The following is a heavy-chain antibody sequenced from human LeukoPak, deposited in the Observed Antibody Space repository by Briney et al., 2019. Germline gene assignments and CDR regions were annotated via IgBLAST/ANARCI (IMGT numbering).Heavy chain of an antibody. CDR2: INTNTGNP. CDR1: GYTFVNYA. D-gene: IGHD3-22*01. Sequence: ASVKVSCRASGYTFVNYAINWVRQAPGQGLEWMGWINTNTGNPTYAQGFTGRFVFSLDTSVSTAYLQISSLKAEDTAVYYCARGRHYYDSSGYYGRFDYWGQGTLVTVSS. CDR3: ARGRHYYDSSGYYGRFDY. J-gene: IGHJ4*02. V-gene: IGHV7-4-1*02.